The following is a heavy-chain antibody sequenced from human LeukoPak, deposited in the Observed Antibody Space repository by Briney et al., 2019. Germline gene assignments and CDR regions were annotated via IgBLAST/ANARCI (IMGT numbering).Heavy chain of an antibody. V-gene: IGHV3-7*01. CDR3: ARDGSGWSTH. Sequence: GGSLRLSCAASGFNIGSEWMSWLRQAPGKGLEWVANIRPDGGETHYVDSVKGRFTISRDNAKNSLFLQMHSLRAEDTAVYFCARDGSGWSTHWGQGTLVTVSS. CDR1: GFNIGSEW. D-gene: IGHD6-19*01. J-gene: IGHJ4*02. CDR2: IRPDGGET.